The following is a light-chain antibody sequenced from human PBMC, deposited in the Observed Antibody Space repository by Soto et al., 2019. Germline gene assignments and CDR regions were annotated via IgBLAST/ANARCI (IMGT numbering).Light chain of an antibody. CDR1: QNVSSSY. Sequence: IVLTQSPGALSLSQGERATLSCRASQNVSSSYLAWYQQKPGQAPRLLIYGASSRATGIPDRFSGSGSGTDFTLTIIRLEPEDFSVYYCQRYASSSWTFGQGTKVDIK. J-gene: IGKJ1*01. V-gene: IGKV3-20*01. CDR2: GAS. CDR3: QRYASSSWT.